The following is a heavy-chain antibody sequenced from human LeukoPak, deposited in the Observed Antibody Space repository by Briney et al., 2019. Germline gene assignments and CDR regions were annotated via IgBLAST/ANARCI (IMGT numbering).Heavy chain of an antibody. Sequence: PSETLSLTCAVYGGSFSGYYWSWIRQPPGKGLEWIGEINHSGSTNYNPSLKSRVTISVDTSKNRFSLKLSSVTAADTAVYYCARDRVTMVRGGRLYWYFDLWGRGTLVTVSS. J-gene: IGHJ2*01. CDR2: INHSGST. D-gene: IGHD3-10*01. CDR3: ARDRVTMVRGGRLYWYFDL. CDR1: GGSFSGYY. V-gene: IGHV4-34*01.